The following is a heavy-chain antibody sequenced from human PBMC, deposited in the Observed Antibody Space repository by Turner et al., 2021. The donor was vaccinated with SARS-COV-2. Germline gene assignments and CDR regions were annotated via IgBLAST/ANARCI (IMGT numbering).Heavy chain of an antibody. CDR3: ARDNRVVPLWVDS. D-gene: IGHD2-2*01. V-gene: IGHV4-39*02. Sequence: QLQLQDSGPGLVKPSETLSLTCTVSGSSFNNSDYYWAWIRQPPEKGLEWIGNIYYSGTTYYNPSLKSRVTISVDTSKNQFSLKLTSVTAADTAVYFCARDNRVVPLWVDSWGQGTLVAVSS. J-gene: IGHJ4*02. CDR1: GSSFNNSDYY. CDR2: IYYSGTT.